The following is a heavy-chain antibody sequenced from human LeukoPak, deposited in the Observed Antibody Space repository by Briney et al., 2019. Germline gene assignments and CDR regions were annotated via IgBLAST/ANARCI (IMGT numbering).Heavy chain of an antibody. J-gene: IGHJ4*02. V-gene: IGHV7-4-1*02. CDR1: GYTFTSYA. D-gene: IGHD3-3*01. CDR3: AREIGTYYDFWSGYYNIRTFDY. CDR2: INTNTGNP. Sequence: GASVKVSCKASGYTFTSYAMNWVRQAPGQGLEWMGWINTNTGNPTYAQGFTGRFVFSLDTSVSTAYLQISSLKAEDTAVYYCAREIGTYYDFWSGYYNIRTFDYWGQGTLVTVSS.